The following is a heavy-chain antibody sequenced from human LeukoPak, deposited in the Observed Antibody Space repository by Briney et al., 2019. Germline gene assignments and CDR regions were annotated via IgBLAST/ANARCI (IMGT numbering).Heavy chain of an antibody. J-gene: IGHJ4*02. D-gene: IGHD6-19*01. CDR1: GGSVSSYY. Sequence: SETLSLTCTVSGGSVSSYYWSWIRQPPGKGLEWFGYIYHSGSTNYNPSLKSRVTMSLDTSKNQFSLKLSSVTAADTAVYYCARALLRAVADPFDHWGQGTLVTVSS. V-gene: IGHV4-59*08. CDR2: IYHSGST. CDR3: ARALLRAVADPFDH.